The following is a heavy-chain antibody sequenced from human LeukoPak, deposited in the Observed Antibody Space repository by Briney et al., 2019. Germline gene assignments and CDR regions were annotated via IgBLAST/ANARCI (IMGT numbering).Heavy chain of an antibody. V-gene: IGHV4-39*07. J-gene: IGHJ5*02. D-gene: IGHD6-6*01. CDR3: ATYSNSIGWFDP. CDR1: GGSISSTSYS. Sequence: SETLSLTCTVSGGSISSTSYSCAWIRQPPGKGLEWIAIIYNSGTTYYNPSLKSRVTISVDTSKNHFSLKLTSVTAADTAVYYCATYSNSIGWFDPWGQGTLVTVSS. CDR2: IYNSGTT.